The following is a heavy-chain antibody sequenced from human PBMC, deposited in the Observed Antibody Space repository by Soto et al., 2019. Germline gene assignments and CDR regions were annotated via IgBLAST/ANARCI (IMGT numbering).Heavy chain of an antibody. Sequence: QVRLVESGGGVVQPGRSLRLSCAASGFSFSTYNMHWVRQAPGKGLEWVAFISVDGNSKYYSDSVKGRFTISRDNYKNTLYLQMNSLTVGDTAVYFCAKDMGVTALKYYFDYWGQGTLVTVSS. J-gene: IGHJ4*02. CDR2: ISVDGNSK. D-gene: IGHD2-8*01. CDR1: GFSFSTYN. V-gene: IGHV3-30*18. CDR3: AKDMGVTALKYYFDY.